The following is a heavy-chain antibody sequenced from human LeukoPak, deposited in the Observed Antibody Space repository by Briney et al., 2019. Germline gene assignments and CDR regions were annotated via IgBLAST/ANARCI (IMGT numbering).Heavy chain of an antibody. Sequence: SETLSLTCTVSGGSVSSGSYYWSWIRQPPGKGLEWIGYIYYSGSTNYNPSLKSRVTISVDTSKNQFSLKLSSVTAADTAVYYCARDHSFFSGLDYWGQGTLATVSS. CDR3: ARDHSFFSGLDY. J-gene: IGHJ4*02. D-gene: IGHD3-3*01. CDR1: GGSVSSGSYY. CDR2: IYYSGST. V-gene: IGHV4-61*01.